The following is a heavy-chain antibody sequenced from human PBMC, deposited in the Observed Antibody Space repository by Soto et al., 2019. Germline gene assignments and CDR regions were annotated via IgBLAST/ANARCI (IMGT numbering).Heavy chain of an antibody. Sequence: SVKVSCKASGGTFSSYAISWVRQAPGQGLEWMGGIIPIFGTANYAQKFQGRVTITADESTSTAYMELSSLRSEDTAVYYCASRSSGFDWFDRWGQGTLVTVSS. J-gene: IGHJ5*02. CDR2: IIPIFGTA. D-gene: IGHD6-19*01. V-gene: IGHV1-69*13. CDR1: GGTFSSYA. CDR3: ASRSSGFDWFDR.